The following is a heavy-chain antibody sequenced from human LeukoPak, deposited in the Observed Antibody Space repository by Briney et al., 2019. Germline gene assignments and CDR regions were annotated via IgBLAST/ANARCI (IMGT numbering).Heavy chain of an antibody. J-gene: IGHJ5*02. Sequence: ASVKVSCKASGYTFTGYYMHWVRQAPGQGLEWMGWINPNSGGTNYAQKFQGRVTMTRDTSISTAYMELSRLRSEDTAVYYCARGGGGIWFGESSFDPWGQGTLVTVSS. CDR1: GYTFTGYY. D-gene: IGHD3-10*01. V-gene: IGHV1-2*02. CDR2: INPNSGGT. CDR3: ARGGGGIWFGESSFDP.